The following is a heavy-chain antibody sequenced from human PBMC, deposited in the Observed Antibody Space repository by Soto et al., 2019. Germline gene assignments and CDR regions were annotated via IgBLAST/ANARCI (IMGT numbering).Heavy chain of an antibody. D-gene: IGHD2-2*01. CDR1: GVGFSTYG. V-gene: IGHV3-21*01. CDR3: ARDESAGSRTSN. J-gene: IGHJ4*02. CDR2: IDSSGRNV. Sequence: EVPLMESGGGLVKPGGSLRLSCAASGVGFSTYGMNWLRQTPGKGPEWVSSIDSSGRNVYYADSVEGRFTTSRDNTKNSLYLKMNSLIVEDTALYFCARDESAGSRTSNWGQGTLVTVSS.